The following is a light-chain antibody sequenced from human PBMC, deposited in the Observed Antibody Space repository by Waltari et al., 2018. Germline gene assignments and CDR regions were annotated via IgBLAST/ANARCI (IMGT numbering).Light chain of an antibody. Sequence: DIVLTQSPGTLSLSPGERATLSCRASQSVRSSYLAWYQQKPGQAPRLLIYGASSRATGIPDRFSGSGSGTDFTLTISRLEPEDFAVYYCQQYGSSPFTFGGGTKVDI. CDR3: QQYGSSPFT. CDR2: GAS. V-gene: IGKV3-20*01. J-gene: IGKJ4*01. CDR1: QSVRSSY.